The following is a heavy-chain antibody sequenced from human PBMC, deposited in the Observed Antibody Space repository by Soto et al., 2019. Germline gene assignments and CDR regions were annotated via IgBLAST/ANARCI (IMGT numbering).Heavy chain of an antibody. CDR2: ITPIFGTS. CDR1: GDTFSSYP. D-gene: IGHD6-6*01. CDR3: ARTRIAVRPDFSGDLVTYYCFGVGV. Sequence: SVKVSCKASGDTFSSYPITWVRQAPGQGLEWMGGITPIFGTSTYSQGFQGRVSITADESTSTAYMELSSLRSEDTAVYYCARTRIAVRPDFSGDLVTYYCFGVGVWGPGTPVTVSS. V-gene: IGHV1-69*13. J-gene: IGHJ6*02.